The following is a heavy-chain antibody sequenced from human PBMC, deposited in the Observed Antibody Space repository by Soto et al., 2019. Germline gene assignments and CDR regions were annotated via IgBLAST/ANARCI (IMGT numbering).Heavy chain of an antibody. CDR3: AKVSPAMVAGPNWFDP. D-gene: IGHD5-18*01. J-gene: IGHJ5*02. V-gene: IGHV3-23*01. CDR2: ISGSGGST. Sequence: VGSLRLSCAASGFTFSSYAMSWVRQAPGKGLEWVSAISGSGGSTYYADSVKGRFTISRDNSRNTLYLQMNSLRAEDTAVYYCAKVSPAMVAGPNWFDPWGQGTLVTVSS. CDR1: GFTFSSYA.